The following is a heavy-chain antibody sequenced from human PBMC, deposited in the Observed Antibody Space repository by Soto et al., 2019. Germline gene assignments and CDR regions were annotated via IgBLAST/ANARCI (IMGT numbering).Heavy chain of an antibody. V-gene: IGHV4-30-4*01. CDR1: GGSISSGDYY. CDR3: ARARGPVVPADGAFDI. CDR2: IYYSGST. Sequence: PSETLSLTCTVSGGSISSGDYYWSWIRQPPGKGLEWIGYIYYSGSTYYTPSLKSRVTISVDTSKNQFSLKLSSVTAADTAVYYCARARGPVVPADGAFDIWGQGTMVAVSS. J-gene: IGHJ3*02. D-gene: IGHD2-2*01.